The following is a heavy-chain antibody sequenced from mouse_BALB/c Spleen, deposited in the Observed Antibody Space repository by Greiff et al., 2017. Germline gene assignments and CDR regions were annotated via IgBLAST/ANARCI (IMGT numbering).Heavy chain of an antibody. D-gene: IGHD1-1*01. Sequence: EAMLVESGGDLVKPGGSLKLSCAASGFTFSSYGMSWVRQTPDKRLEWVATISSGGSYTYYPDSVKGRFTISRDNAKNTLYLQMSSLKSEDTAMYYCARPLLLYGSRYNYAMDYWGQGTSVTVSS. CDR2: ISSGGSYT. J-gene: IGHJ4*01. CDR3: ARPLLLYGSRYNYAMDY. V-gene: IGHV5-6*01. CDR1: GFTFSSYG.